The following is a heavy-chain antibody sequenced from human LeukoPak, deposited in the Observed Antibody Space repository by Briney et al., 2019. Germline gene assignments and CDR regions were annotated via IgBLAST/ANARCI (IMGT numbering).Heavy chain of an antibody. Sequence: GGSLRLSCTPSGFTFADYALTWVRQAPGKGLEWVGLIRSEAYGGTAEYAASVKGRFTISRDDSESVAYLQMNSLKTDDTAVYYCTRGGQKLGKGYFSDYWGQGTLVTVSS. J-gene: IGHJ4*02. CDR2: IRSEAYGGTA. CDR3: TRGGQKLGKGYFSDY. CDR1: GFTFADYA. V-gene: IGHV3-49*04. D-gene: IGHD6-13*01.